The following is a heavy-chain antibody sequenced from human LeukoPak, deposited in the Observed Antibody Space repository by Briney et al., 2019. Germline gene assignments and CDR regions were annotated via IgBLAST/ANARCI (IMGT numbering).Heavy chain of an antibody. CDR3: ARAAYDILAYSLDI. CDR2: IKQDGSEK. J-gene: IGHJ3*02. CDR1: GFSFSNSW. Sequence: GGSLSLSCAASGFSFSNSWMSWVRQAPGKGLEWVANIKQDGSEKYYVDSVKGRFTISRDNAKNSLFLQMNGLRAEDTAVYYCARAAYDILAYSLDIWGQGTMVTVSS. D-gene: IGHD3-9*01. V-gene: IGHV3-7*04.